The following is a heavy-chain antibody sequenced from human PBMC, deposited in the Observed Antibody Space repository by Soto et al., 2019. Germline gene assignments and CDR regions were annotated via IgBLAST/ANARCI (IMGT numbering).Heavy chain of an antibody. CDR2: IYYSGST. V-gene: IGHV4-31*03. CDR3: ARQGIAVAGTSI. Sequence: QVQLQESGPGLVKPSQTLSLTCTVSGGSISGGGYYWSWIRQHPGKGLEWIGYIYYSGSTYYNPSLKSRXXIXVXKSKNQFSLKLSSVTAADTAVYYCARQGIAVAGTSIWGQGTMVTVSS. J-gene: IGHJ3*02. CDR1: GGSISGGGYY. D-gene: IGHD6-19*01.